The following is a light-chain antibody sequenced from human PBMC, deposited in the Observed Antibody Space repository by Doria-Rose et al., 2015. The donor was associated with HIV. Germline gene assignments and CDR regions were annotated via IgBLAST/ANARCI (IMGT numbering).Light chain of an antibody. V-gene: IGKV3-20*01. CDR1: QSFSSTY. J-gene: IGKJ1*01. Sequence: TQSPGTLSLSPGERATLSCRASQSFSSTYLAWYQQKPGQAPSLLIYDGSTRATGIPDRFSASGSGTDFTITINRLEPEDFALYYCHQYGTSWTFGQGTKVE. CDR3: HQYGTSWT. CDR2: DGS.